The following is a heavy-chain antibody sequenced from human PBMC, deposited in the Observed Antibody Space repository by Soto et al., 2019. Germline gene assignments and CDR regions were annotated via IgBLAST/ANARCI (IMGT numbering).Heavy chain of an antibody. J-gene: IGHJ6*02. CDR3: ARDKAMVVRGSHYYGMDV. CDR1: GFTFSSHT. V-gene: IGHV3-30-3*01. Sequence: QVQLVESGGGVVQPGRSLRLSCAASGFTFSSHTMHWVRQAPGKGLEWVAVIAFDGGNKYYADSVKGRFTISRDNSKNTLYLQINALRPEDTAVYYCARDKAMVVRGSHYYGMDVWGQGTAVTVSS. CDR2: IAFDGGNK. D-gene: IGHD5-18*01.